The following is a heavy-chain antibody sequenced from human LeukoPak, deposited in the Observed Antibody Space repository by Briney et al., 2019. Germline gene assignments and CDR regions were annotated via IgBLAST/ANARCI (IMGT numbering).Heavy chain of an antibody. CDR2: TYYRSKWYN. CDR3: ARAVSNWDPFDY. Sequence: SQTLSPTCAISGVSVSSNSAAWIWIRQSPSRGLEWLGRTYYRSKWYNDYAVSVKSRITINPDTSKNQFSLQLNSVTPEDTAVYYCARAVSNWDPFDYWGQGTLVTVSS. J-gene: IGHJ4*02. V-gene: IGHV6-1*01. CDR1: GVSVSSNSAA. D-gene: IGHD7-27*01.